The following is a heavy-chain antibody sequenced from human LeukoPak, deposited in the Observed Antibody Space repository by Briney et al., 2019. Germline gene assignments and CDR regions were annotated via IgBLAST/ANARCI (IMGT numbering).Heavy chain of an antibody. CDR2: INPNNGDT. J-gene: IGHJ4*02. V-gene: IGHV1-2*02. CDR3: ATHCSGAACFDY. CDR1: RYTFIDYS. D-gene: IGHD2-15*01. Sequence: APVKVSCKASRYTFIDYSIYWVRQAPGHGLEWMGEINPNNGDTNFAPEFQGRVTMTRDTSITTAFMELSSLRYADTAIYYCATHCSGAACFDYWGQGTLVTVSS.